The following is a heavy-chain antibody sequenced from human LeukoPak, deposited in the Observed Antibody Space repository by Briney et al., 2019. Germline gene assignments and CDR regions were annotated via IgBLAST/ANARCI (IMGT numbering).Heavy chain of an antibody. CDR2: ISPYNGNT. D-gene: IGHD6-19*01. CDR3: ARAGSGSGWYFDY. Sequence: ASVKVSCKSSGYXFTSVGITWVRQAPGQGLEWMGWISPYNGNTRYVQKLQGRATMTTDTSTSTAYMELRSLRFDDTAVYYCARAGSGSGWYFDYWGQGTLVTVSS. J-gene: IGHJ4*02. CDR1: GYXFTSVG. V-gene: IGHV1-18*01.